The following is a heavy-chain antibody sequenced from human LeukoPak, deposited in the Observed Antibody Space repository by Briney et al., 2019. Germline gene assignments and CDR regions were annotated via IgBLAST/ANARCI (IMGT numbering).Heavy chain of an antibody. CDR1: GYTFTSYY. CDR3: ARGGDIVVVPAAMGEDY. CDR2: ISAYNGNT. D-gene: IGHD2-2*01. Sequence: ASVKVSCKASGYTFTSYYMHWVRQAPGQGLEWMGWISAYNGNTNYAQKLQGRVTMTTDTSTCTAYMELRSLRSDDTAVYYCARGGDIVVVPAAMGEDYWGQGTLVTVSS. J-gene: IGHJ4*02. V-gene: IGHV1-18*04.